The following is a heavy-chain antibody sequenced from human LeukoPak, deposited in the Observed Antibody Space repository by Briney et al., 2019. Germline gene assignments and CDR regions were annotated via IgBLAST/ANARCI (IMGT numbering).Heavy chain of an antibody. CDR2: MNSRGDT. CDR3: ARTTSNGSADY. D-gene: IGHD2-8*01. Sequence: SETLSLTCTVSGGSIRSYHWSWIRQSPGKALEWIAYMNSRGDTKYNPSLKSRVTISMDTPQNKFSLKVSSVTDADTALYFCARTTSNGSADYWGQGTQVTVSA. CDR1: GGSIRSYH. V-gene: IGHV4-59*08. J-gene: IGHJ4*02.